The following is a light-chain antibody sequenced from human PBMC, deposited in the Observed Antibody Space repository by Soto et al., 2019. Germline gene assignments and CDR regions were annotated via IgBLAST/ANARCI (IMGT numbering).Light chain of an antibody. CDR2: AAS. CDR3: QQRGDWPPIT. CDR1: QSISSY. J-gene: IGKJ5*01. Sequence: EVVLTQSPDTLYLPPGERATLSCRASQSISSYLAWYQQKPGQAPRLLIFAASSRASGIPDRFSGSGSGTDFTLTISSLEPEDFAVYYCQQRGDWPPITFGQGTRLEIK. V-gene: IGKV3-11*01.